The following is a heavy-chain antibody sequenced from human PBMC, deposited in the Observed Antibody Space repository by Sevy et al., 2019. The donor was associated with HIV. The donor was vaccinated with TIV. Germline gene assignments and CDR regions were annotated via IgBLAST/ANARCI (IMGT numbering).Heavy chain of an antibody. D-gene: IGHD2-15*01. Sequence: ASVKVSCKVSGYTLTELSMHWVRQAPGKGLEWMGGFDPKDGETIYAQRFQGRVTMTTDTLTDTAYMELSSLRSEYTAVYYCATDGSYCSYGSCYGYWGQGTLVTVSS. J-gene: IGHJ4*02. CDR2: FDPKDGET. V-gene: IGHV1-24*01. CDR1: GYTLTELS. CDR3: ATDGSYCSYGSCYGY.